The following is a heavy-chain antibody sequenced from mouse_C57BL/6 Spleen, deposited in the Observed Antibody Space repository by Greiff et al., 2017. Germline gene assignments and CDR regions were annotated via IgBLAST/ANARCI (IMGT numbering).Heavy chain of an antibody. J-gene: IGHJ4*01. D-gene: IGHD2-3*01. CDR2: INPSNGGT. CDR1: GYTFTSYR. Sequence: QVHVKQPGTELVKPGASVKLSCKASGYTFTSYRMHWVKQRPGQGLEWIGNINPSNGGTNYNEKFKSKATLTVDKSSSTAYMQLSSLTSEDSAVYYCARWSYDGYYVEAMDYWGQGTSVTVSS. V-gene: IGHV1-53*01. CDR3: ARWSYDGYYVEAMDY.